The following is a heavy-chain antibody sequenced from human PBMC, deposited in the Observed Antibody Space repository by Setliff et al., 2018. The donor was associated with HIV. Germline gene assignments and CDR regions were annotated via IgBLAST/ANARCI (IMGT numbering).Heavy chain of an antibody. J-gene: IGHJ6*03. CDR2: IYPGDSDT. D-gene: IGHD3-3*01. CDR3: ARHTRQLEFLEWLSPHYYHYYYMDV. Sequence: PGESLKISCKGSEYSFTNNWIGWVRQMPGKGLEWMGIIYPGDSDTTYSPSFQGQVTISADKSISTAYLQWSSLKASDTAMYYCARHTRQLEFLEWLSPHYYHYYYMDVWGQGTTVTVSS. V-gene: IGHV5-51*01. CDR1: EYSFTNNW.